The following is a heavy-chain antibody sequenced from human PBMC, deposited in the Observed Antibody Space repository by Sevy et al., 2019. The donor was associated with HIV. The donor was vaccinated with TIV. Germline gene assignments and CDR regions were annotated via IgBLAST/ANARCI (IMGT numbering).Heavy chain of an antibody. CDR2: INPNSGGT. CDR3: ASSPGDVYKTYYYDSSGPNLNY. V-gene: IGHV1-2*06. CDR1: GYTFTGYH. Sequence: ASVKVSCKASGYTFTGYHMHWVRQAPGQGLEWMGRINPNSGGTNYAQKFQGRVTMTRDTSISTAYMELSRLRSDDTAVYYCASSPGDVYKTYYYDSSGPNLNYWGQGTLVTVSS. D-gene: IGHD3-22*01. J-gene: IGHJ4*02.